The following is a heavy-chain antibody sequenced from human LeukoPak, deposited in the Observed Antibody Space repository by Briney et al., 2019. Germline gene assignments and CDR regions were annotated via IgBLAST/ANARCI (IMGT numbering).Heavy chain of an antibody. Sequence: SVKVSCKASGGTFSSYAISWVRQAPGQGLEWMGGIIPIFGTANYAQKFQGRVTITTDESTSTAYMELSSLRSEDTAVYYCARDPPHYYDSSGPPSWGQGTLVTVSS. V-gene: IGHV1-69*05. J-gene: IGHJ5*02. CDR1: GGTFSSYA. CDR3: ARDPPHYYDSSGPPS. D-gene: IGHD3-22*01. CDR2: IIPIFGTA.